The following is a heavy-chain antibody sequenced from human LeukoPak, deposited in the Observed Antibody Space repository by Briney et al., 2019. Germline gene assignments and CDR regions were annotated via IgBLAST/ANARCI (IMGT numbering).Heavy chain of an antibody. J-gene: IGHJ4*02. CDR1: GGSISSSSYY. V-gene: IGHV4-39*01. CDR2: IYYSGST. Sequence: SETLSLTCTVSGGSISSSSYYWGWIRQPPGKGLEWIGSIYYSGSTYYNPPLKSRVTISVDTSKNQFSPKLSSVTAADTAVYYCARHKGRLGPPGYWGQGTLVTVSS. CDR3: ARHKGRLGPPGY. D-gene: IGHD6-19*01.